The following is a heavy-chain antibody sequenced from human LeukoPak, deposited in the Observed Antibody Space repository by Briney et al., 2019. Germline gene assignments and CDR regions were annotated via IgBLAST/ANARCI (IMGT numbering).Heavy chain of an antibody. CDR3: ARGLAYYASGKWFGP. J-gene: IGHJ5*02. CDR1: GGSISSYY. V-gene: IGHV4-59*01. CDR2: IYYSGST. D-gene: IGHD3-10*01. Sequence: SSETLSLTCTVSGGSISSYYWSWIRQPPGKGLEWIGYIYYSGSTNYNPSLKSRVTISVDTSKNQFSLKLTSVTAADTAVYYCARGLAYYASGKWFGPWGQGTLVTVSS.